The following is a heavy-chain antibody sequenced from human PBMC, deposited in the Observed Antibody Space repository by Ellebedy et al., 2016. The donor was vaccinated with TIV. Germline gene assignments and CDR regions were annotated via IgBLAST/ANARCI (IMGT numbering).Heavy chain of an antibody. CDR1: GYTFTNYY. J-gene: IGHJ5*02. CDR3: ARAGGRSWFDP. CDR2: LYPNAGNT. D-gene: IGHD1-1*01. Sequence: ASVKVSCKASGYTFTNYYIHWVRQAPGQGLEWMGILYPNAGNTNYAQQFQGRVTVTRDTSTSTVYMELSSLRSDDTAVYYCARAGGRSWFDPWGQGTLVTVSS. V-gene: IGHV1-46*01.